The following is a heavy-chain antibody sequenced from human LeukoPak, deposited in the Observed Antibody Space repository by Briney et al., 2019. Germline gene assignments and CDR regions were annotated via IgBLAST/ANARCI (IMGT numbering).Heavy chain of an antibody. Sequence: ASVKVSCKASGYTFTGYYMHWVRQAPGQGLEWMGWINPNSGGTNYAQKFQGWVTMTRDTSISTAYMELSRLRSDDTAVYYCARERGVDILTGYCPEAGFDYWGQGTLVTVSS. CDR2: INPNSGGT. V-gene: IGHV1-2*04. CDR3: ARERGVDILTGYCPEAGFDY. D-gene: IGHD3-9*01. CDR1: GYTFTGYY. J-gene: IGHJ4*02.